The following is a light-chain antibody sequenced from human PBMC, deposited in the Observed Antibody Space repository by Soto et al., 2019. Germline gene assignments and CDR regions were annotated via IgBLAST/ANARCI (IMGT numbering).Light chain of an antibody. V-gene: IGLV1-40*01. Sequence: QAVLTQPPSVSGAPGQRVTISCTGGGSNIGAGYYVHWYQQLPGTAPKLLIYGDTNRPSGVPDRFSGSKSGTSASLAISGLQAEDEADYYCQSYDSSLSGSLFGGGTKLTVL. CDR3: QSYDSSLSGSL. CDR2: GDT. J-gene: IGLJ3*02. CDR1: GSNIGAGYY.